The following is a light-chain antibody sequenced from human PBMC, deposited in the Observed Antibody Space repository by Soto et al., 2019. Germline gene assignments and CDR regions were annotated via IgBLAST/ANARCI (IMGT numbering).Light chain of an antibody. Sequence: DIVLTQSPGTLSLSPGDRATLSCRTSRFVSNYYVAWYQQRPGQAPRLLIYAASSRATDIPDRFSGSGSGTDFTLTISRLEPEDFAVYSCHHYADSPPVFTFGPGTKVEI. CDR2: AAS. J-gene: IGKJ3*01. V-gene: IGKV3-20*01. CDR3: HHYADSPPVFT. CDR1: RFVSNYY.